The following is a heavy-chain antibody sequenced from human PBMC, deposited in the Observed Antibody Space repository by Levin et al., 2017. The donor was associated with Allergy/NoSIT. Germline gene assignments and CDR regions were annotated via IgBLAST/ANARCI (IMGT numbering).Heavy chain of an antibody. CDR1: GFTFSNVW. Sequence: PGGSLRLSCAASGFTFSNVWMNWVRQAPGKGLEWVGRIKSITDGGTTDYAARVKGRFIISRDDSKNTLHLHLNSLITADTAVYYCVAAAGGYWGQGTRVTVSS. CDR2: IKSITDGGTT. D-gene: IGHD6-13*01. V-gene: IGHV3-15*05. J-gene: IGHJ4*02. CDR3: VAAAGGY.